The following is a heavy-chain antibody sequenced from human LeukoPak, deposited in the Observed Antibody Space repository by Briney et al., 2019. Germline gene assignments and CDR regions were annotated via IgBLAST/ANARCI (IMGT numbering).Heavy chain of an antibody. J-gene: IGHJ6*03. CDR3: ARVRRLLWFGELLYYYYMDV. D-gene: IGHD3-10*01. CDR1: GGSFSGYY. V-gene: IGHV4-34*01. Sequence: SETLSLTCAVYGGSFSGYYWSWIRQPPGKGLEWIGDINHSGSTNYNPSLKSRVTISVDTSKNQFSLKLSSVTAADTAVYYCARVRRLLWFGELLYYYYMDVWGKGTTVTVSS. CDR2: INHSGST.